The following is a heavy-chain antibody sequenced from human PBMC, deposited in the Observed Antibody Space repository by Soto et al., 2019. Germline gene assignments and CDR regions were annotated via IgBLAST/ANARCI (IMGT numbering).Heavy chain of an antibody. J-gene: IGHJ4*02. CDR1: GYTFANYD. CDR3: ARSPLDY. Sequence: ASVKVSCKASGYTFANYDVYWVRQAPGQGLEWLGRMNPQSGRTDYAQKFQGRVTMTTNTSITTAYLELRSLRPEDTAVYYCARSPLDYWGQGSLVTVSS. CDR2: MNPQSGRT. V-gene: IGHV1-8*01.